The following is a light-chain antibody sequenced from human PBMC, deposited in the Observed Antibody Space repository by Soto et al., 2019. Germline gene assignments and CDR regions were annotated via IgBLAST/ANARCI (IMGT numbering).Light chain of an antibody. J-gene: IGLJ2*01. CDR1: SCDVGGYNY. Sequence: QSALTQPASVSGSPGQTITISCTGTSCDVGGYNYVCWYQQHPGKPTKLMIYEVSNRPAGVSNRFAGYNSGYTSPAISSVLYAEDEDYYCAASYTSLNSYVFGAGTKLTVL. V-gene: IGLV2-14*01. CDR2: EVS. CDR3: ASYTSLNSYV.